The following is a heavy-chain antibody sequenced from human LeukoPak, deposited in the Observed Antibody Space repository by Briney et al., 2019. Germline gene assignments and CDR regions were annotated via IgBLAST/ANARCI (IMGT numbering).Heavy chain of an antibody. J-gene: IGHJ4*02. CDR2: ISYDGSNK. CDR3: ARETAFRWGLDY. CDR1: GFTFSSYA. D-gene: IGHD5-24*01. Sequence: GGSLRLSCAASGFTFSSYAMHWVRQAPGKGLEWVAVISYDGSNKYYADSVKGRFTISRDNSKNTLYLQMSSLRAEDTAVYYCARETAFRWGLDYWGQGTLVTVSS. V-gene: IGHV3-30*04.